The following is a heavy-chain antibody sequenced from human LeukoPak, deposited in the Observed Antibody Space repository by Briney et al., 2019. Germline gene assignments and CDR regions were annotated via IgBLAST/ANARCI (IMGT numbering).Heavy chain of an antibody. CDR1: GFTFSIYS. CDR2: ISSSNSYI. D-gene: IGHD6-13*01. Sequence: GGSLRLSRAASGFTFSIYSMNWARHAPGKGREWVSSISSSNSYIYYADSVKGRFTISRDNVKNSLYLQMNSLGAEDTAVYYCARDREQQLVDYWGQGTLVTVSS. CDR3: ARDREQQLVDY. J-gene: IGHJ4*02. V-gene: IGHV3-21*01.